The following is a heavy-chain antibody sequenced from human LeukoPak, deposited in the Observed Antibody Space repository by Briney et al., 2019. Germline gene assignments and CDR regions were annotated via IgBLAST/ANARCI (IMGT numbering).Heavy chain of an antibody. Sequence: SETLSLTCTVSGGSISSSSYYWGWIRQPPGKGLEWIGEINHSGSTNYNPSLKSRVTISVDTSKNQFSLKLSSVTAADTAVYYCARGLVAARNYFDYWGQGTLVTVSS. CDR1: GGSISSSSYY. CDR3: ARGLVAARNYFDY. V-gene: IGHV4-39*07. CDR2: INHSGST. D-gene: IGHD6-6*01. J-gene: IGHJ4*02.